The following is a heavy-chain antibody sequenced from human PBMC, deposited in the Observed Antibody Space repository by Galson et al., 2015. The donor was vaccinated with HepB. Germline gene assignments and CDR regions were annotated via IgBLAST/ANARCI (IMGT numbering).Heavy chain of an antibody. J-gene: IGHJ3*02. Sequence: CAISGDSVSRGNAAWNWIRQSPSRGLEWLGRTYYRSKWYSGYAESVKGRISVNPDSSSNQFSLQLNSVTPEDTAIYYCSMGYSYGSQAFEIWGQGTMVTVSS. V-gene: IGHV6-1*01. D-gene: IGHD5-18*01. CDR3: SMGYSYGSQAFEI. CDR1: GDSVSRGNAA. CDR2: TYYRSKWYS.